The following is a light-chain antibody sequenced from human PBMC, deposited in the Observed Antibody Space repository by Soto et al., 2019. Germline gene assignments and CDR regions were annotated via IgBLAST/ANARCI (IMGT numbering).Light chain of an antibody. V-gene: IGLV1-40*01. CDR2: AKN. CDR3: QSYDSSLTV. Sequence: QSVLTQPPSVSGSPGQRVTISCSGSSCNIGAGYDVHWYQQLPGKAPKLLIYAKNNRPSGVPDRFSGSKSVPSASLDIAGLQAEDEADYYCQSYDSSLTVFGTGTKVTVL. CDR1: SCNIGAGYD. J-gene: IGLJ1*01.